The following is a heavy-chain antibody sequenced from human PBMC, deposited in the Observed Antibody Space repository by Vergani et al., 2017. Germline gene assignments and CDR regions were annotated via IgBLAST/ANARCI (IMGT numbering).Heavy chain of an antibody. V-gene: IGHV5-51*01. CDR1: EYSFGNYW. J-gene: IGHJ4*02. CDR3: ARHTTYTDS. CDR2: IYPAAFDT. D-gene: IGHD1-1*01. Sequence: EVELVQSGPEMRKPGESLKISCKGSEYSFGNYWIGWVRQMPGKGLEWMGIIYPAAFDTRYSPSFQGQVTISADKSISTAFLQWDSLKASDTALYYCARHTTYTDSWGQGTLVTVS.